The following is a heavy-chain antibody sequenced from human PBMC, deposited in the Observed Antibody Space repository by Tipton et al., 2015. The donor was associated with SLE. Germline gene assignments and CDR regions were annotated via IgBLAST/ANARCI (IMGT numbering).Heavy chain of an antibody. J-gene: IGHJ4*02. D-gene: IGHD3-22*01. Sequence: TLSLTCAVYGGSFSGYYWSWIRQPAGKGLEWIGRIYTSGSTNYNPSLKSRVTMSVDTSKNQFSLKLSSVTAADTAVYYCAREGTYDSSGSVYFDYWGQGTLITVSS. V-gene: IGHV4-4*07. CDR2: IYTSGST. CDR1: GGSFSGYY. CDR3: AREGTYDSSGSVYFDY.